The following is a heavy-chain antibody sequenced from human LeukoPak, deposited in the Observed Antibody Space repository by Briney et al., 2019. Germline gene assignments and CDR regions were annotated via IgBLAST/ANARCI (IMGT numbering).Heavy chain of an antibody. J-gene: IGHJ3*02. CDR2: IYTSGST. CDR1: GGSISSYY. D-gene: IGHD1-26*01. Sequence: SETLSLTCTVSGGSISSYYWSWIRQPAEKGLEWIGRIYTSGSTNYNPSLKSRVTMSVDTSKNQFSLKLSSVTAADTAVYYCARDWAIVGATTSAFDIWGQGTMVTVSS. V-gene: IGHV4-4*07. CDR3: ARDWAIVGATTSAFDI.